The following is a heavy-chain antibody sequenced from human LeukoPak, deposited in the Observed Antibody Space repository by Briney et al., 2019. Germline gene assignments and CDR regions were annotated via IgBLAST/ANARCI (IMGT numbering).Heavy chain of an antibody. V-gene: IGHV4-34*01. CDR2: INHSGST. D-gene: IGHD6-19*01. J-gene: IGHJ6*03. Sequence: SETLSLTCAVYGGSFSGYYWSWIRQPPGKGLEWIGEINHSGSTNYNPSLKSRVTISVDTSKNQFSLKLSSVTAADTAVYYCARRPSRVAGLYYYCMDVWGKGTTVTVSS. CDR1: GGSFSGYY. CDR3: ARRPSRVAGLYYYCMDV.